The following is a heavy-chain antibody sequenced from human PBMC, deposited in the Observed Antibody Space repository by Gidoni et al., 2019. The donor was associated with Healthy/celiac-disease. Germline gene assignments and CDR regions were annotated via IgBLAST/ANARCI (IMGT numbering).Heavy chain of an antibody. CDR3: ASGRVWFGELLVD. D-gene: IGHD3-10*01. CDR1: GYTFTSYY. CDR2: INPSGGST. V-gene: IGHV1-46*01. J-gene: IGHJ4*02. Sequence: QVQLVQSGAEVKKPGASVKVSCKASGYTFTSYYMHWVRQAPGQGLEWMGIINPSGGSTSYAQKFQGRVTMTRDTSTSTVYMELSSLRAEDTAVYYCASGRVWFGELLVDWGQGTLVTVSS.